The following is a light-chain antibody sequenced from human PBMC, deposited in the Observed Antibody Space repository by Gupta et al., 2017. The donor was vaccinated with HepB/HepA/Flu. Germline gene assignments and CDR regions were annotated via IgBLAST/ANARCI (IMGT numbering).Light chain of an antibody. CDR3: QEVNTFHSAFK. V-gene: IGKV1-12*01. CDR1: RGISNW. CDR2: AAS. Sequence: DVQLTQSPSSISASVGDRVTITCRACRGISNWLAWYQKKPGKAPKLLIYAASSLQRGVMARFSGSGDGTDYTLTISSRHPEDFATYYCQEVNTFHSAFKFGQGTRLEIK. J-gene: IGKJ5*01.